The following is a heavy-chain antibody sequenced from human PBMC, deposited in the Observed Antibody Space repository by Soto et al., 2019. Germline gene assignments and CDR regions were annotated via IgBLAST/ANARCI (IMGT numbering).Heavy chain of an antibody. Sequence: EVHLLESGGGLVQPGASLRLSCGASGFTFSSCVMTWVRQAPGKELEWVSSITNNGAGTHYADSVKGRFTISRDNSKNTVFLQMNNLRAEDTAVYCCATGLNSGRCYAADWGQGTLVTVSS. CDR2: ITNNGAGT. J-gene: IGHJ4*02. V-gene: IGHV3-23*01. CDR1: GFTFSSCV. D-gene: IGHD1-26*01. CDR3: ATGLNSGRCYAAD.